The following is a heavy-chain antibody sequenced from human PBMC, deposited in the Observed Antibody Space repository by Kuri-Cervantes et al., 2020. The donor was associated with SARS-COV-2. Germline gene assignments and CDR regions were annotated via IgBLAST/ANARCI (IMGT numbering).Heavy chain of an antibody. V-gene: IGHV1-18*01. J-gene: IGHJ6*02. CDR2: ISPGTGET. CDR3: ARATQGHYDSSGYYRSYYYYGMDV. D-gene: IGHD3-22*01. Sequence: ASVKVSCKTSGYNFTNYGVSWVRQAPGQGPEWMGGISPGTGETEYAQRLQGRVTMTTDTSTSTAYMELSSLRSEDTAVYYCARATQGHYDSSGYYRSYYYYGMDVWGQGTTVTVSS. CDR1: GYNFTNYG.